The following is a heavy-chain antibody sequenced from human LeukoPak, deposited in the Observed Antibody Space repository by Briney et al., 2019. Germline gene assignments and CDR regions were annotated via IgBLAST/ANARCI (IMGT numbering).Heavy chain of an antibody. CDR1: GFTFSSYG. V-gene: IGHV3-30*03. Sequence: GGSLRLSCAASGFTFSSYGMHWVRQAPGKGLEWVAVISYDGSNKYYADSVKGRFTISRDNSKNTLYQQMNSLRAEDTAVYYCALGEYYDILTGYTSADAFDIWGQGTMVTVSS. D-gene: IGHD3-9*01. CDR3: ALGEYYDILTGYTSADAFDI. CDR2: ISYDGSNK. J-gene: IGHJ3*02.